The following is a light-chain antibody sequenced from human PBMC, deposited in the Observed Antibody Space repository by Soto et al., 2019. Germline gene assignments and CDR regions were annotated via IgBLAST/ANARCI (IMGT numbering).Light chain of an antibody. CDR2: EVS. Sequence: QSALTQPASVSGSLGQSITISCTGTSSDVGGYHYVSWYQQYPGKAPKLMIYEVSNRPSGVSNRFSGSKSGHTASLTISGLQAEDEADYYCSSYTSSSTRVFGTGTQLTVL. CDR3: SSYTSSSTRV. J-gene: IGLJ1*01. V-gene: IGLV2-14*01. CDR1: SSDVGGYHY.